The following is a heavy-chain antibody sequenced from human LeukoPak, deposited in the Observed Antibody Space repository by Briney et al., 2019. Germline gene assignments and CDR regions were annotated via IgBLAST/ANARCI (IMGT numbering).Heavy chain of an antibody. CDR1: GFNFDDYA. CDR3: AKNGAYCGGDCYASYYYYYYMDV. V-gene: IGHV3-9*01. Sequence: GGSLRLSCAASGFNFDDYAMHWVRQAPGKGLEWVSGINWDSGSIDYADSVKGRFTISRDNAKKSLYLQMNSLRTEDTAVYYCAKNGAYCGGDCYASYYYYYYMDVWGKGTTVTISS. CDR2: INWDSGSI. J-gene: IGHJ6*03. D-gene: IGHD2-21*02.